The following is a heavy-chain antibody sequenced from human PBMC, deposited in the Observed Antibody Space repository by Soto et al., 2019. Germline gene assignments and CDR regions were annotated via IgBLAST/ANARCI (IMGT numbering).Heavy chain of an antibody. CDR1: GYTFTSYA. CDR2: INAGNGNT. J-gene: IGHJ5*02. D-gene: IGHD4-4*01. CDR3: AKDYSKGANWFDP. Sequence: ASVKVSCQASGYTFTSYAMHWVRQAPGQRLEWMGWINAGNGNTKYSQKFQGRVTITRDTSASTAYMELSSLRSEDTAVYYCAKDYSKGANWFDPWGQGTLVTVSS. V-gene: IGHV1-3*01.